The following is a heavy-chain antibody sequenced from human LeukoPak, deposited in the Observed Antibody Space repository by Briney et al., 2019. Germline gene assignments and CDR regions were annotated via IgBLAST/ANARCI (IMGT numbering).Heavy chain of an antibody. CDR3: AKDIPVGGGQWP. CDR2: IVSNGDST. J-gene: IGHJ5*02. Sequence: PGGSLRLSCSASGFTFSRYGMHWVRQAPGKGLEYVSAIVSNGDSTYYADSVKGRFTISRDNAKNTLYLQMSSLRPDDTAVYYCAKDIPVGGGQWPWGQGTLVTVSS. V-gene: IGHV3-64D*09. D-gene: IGHD6-19*01. CDR1: GFTFSRYG.